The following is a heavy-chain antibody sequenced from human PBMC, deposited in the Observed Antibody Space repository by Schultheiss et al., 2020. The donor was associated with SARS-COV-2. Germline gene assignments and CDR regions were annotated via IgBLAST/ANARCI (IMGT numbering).Heavy chain of an antibody. V-gene: IGHV3-15*01. CDR1: GFTFSDYY. Sequence: GESLKISCAASGFTFSDYYMSWIRQAPGKGLEWVGRIKSKTDGGTTDYAAPVKGRFTISRDDSKNTLYLQMNSLKTEDTAVYYCTTEDIVVVPAAVDYWGQGTLVTVSS. J-gene: IGHJ4*02. CDR3: TTEDIVVVPAAVDY. D-gene: IGHD2-2*01. CDR2: IKSKTDGGTT.